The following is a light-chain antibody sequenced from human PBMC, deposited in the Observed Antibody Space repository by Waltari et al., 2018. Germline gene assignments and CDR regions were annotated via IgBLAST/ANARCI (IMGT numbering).Light chain of an antibody. CDR2: DVS. Sequence: QSALTQPASVSGSPGQSITISCTGTSSDVGGYNYVSWYQQHPGKAPKLMIYDVSKRPSVVSNRFSGSKSGNTASLTISGPQAEDEADYYCSSYTSSSTYVFGTGTKVTVL. V-gene: IGLV2-14*01. CDR3: SSYTSSSTYV. CDR1: SSDVGGYNY. J-gene: IGLJ1*01.